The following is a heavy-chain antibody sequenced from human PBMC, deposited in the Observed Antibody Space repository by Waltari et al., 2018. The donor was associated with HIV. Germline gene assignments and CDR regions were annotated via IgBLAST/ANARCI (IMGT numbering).Heavy chain of an antibody. CDR2: SYPSGST. CDR3: ARVFAGGGDYFDY. CDR1: GGPISSGSYY. J-gene: IGHJ4*02. D-gene: IGHD2-8*02. V-gene: IGHV4-61*02. Sequence: QVQLQESGPGLVKPSQTLSLTCTVSGGPISSGSYYWTWIRQPAGKGLGWVGRSYPSGSTNSNPSLRSRVTILLDTSKNQFSLKLGSVTAADTAVYYCARVFAGGGDYFDYWGQGTLVTVSS.